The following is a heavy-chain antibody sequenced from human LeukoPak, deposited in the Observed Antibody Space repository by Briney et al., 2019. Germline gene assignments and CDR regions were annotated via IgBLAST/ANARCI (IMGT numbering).Heavy chain of an antibody. CDR3: ARGVENYDFWSGSAINYLDY. CDR2: IYYSGST. D-gene: IGHD3-3*01. V-gene: IGHV4-31*03. J-gene: IGHJ4*02. Sequence: SETLSLTCTVSGGSISSGGYYWSWIRQHPGKGLEWIGYIYYSGSTYYNPSLKSRVTISVDTSKNQFSLKLSSVTAADTAVYYCARGVENYDFWSGSAINYLDYWGQGTLVTVSS. CDR1: GGSISSGGYY.